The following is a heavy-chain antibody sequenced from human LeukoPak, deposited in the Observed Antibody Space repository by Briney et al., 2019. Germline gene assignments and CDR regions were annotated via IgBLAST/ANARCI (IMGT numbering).Heavy chain of an antibody. Sequence: ASVKVSCKASGGTFSSYAISWVRQAPGQGLEWMGGIIPIFGTANYAQKFQGRVTITADESTSTAYMELSSLRSEDTAVYYCATAHVLRFLEWLYDWGQGTLVTVSS. J-gene: IGHJ4*02. CDR2: IIPIFGTA. CDR1: GGTFSSYA. CDR3: ATAHVLRFLEWLYD. V-gene: IGHV1-69*01. D-gene: IGHD3-3*01.